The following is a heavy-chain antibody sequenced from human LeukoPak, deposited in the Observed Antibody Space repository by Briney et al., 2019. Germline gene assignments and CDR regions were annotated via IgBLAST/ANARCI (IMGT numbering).Heavy chain of an antibody. CDR3: ARGPMYYGSGSYSSFDY. J-gene: IGHJ4*02. D-gene: IGHD3-10*01. Sequence: PSETLSLTCTVSGGSISSGGYYWSWIRQPPGKGLEWIGYIYQSGSTYYNPSLKSRVTISVDTSKNQFSLKLSSVTAADTAVYYCARGPMYYGSGSYSSFDYWGQGTLVTVSS. CDR2: IYQSGST. CDR1: GGSISSGGYY. V-gene: IGHV4-30-2*05.